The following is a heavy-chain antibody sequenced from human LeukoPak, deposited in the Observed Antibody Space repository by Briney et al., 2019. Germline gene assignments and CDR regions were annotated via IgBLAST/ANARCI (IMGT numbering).Heavy chain of an antibody. Sequence: SETLSLTCTVSGDSITGYYWGWIRQPPGKGLEWIGSIYYSGSTYYNPSLKSRVTISVDTSKNQFSLKLSSVTAADTAVYYCARDLAVAGMGVWGQGTLVTVSS. V-gene: IGHV4-39*07. D-gene: IGHD6-19*01. CDR1: GDSITGYY. J-gene: IGHJ4*02. CDR3: ARDLAVAGMGV. CDR2: IYYSGST.